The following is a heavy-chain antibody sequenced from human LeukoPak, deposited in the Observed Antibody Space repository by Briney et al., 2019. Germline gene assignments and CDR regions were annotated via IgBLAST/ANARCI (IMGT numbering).Heavy chain of an antibody. CDR1: GGSISSHY. CDR3: ARELEGYCSSTSCHNWFDP. V-gene: IGHV4-59*11. J-gene: IGHJ5*02. CDR2: IYYSGRT. D-gene: IGHD2-2*01. Sequence: KPSETLSLTCTVSGGSISSHYWSWIRQPPGKGLEWIGYIYYSGRTNYNPSLKSRVTISVDTSKNQFSLKLSSVTAADTAVYYCARELEGYCSSTSCHNWFDPWGQGTLVTVSS.